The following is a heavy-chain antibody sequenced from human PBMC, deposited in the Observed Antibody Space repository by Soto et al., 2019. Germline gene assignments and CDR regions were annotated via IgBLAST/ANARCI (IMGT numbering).Heavy chain of an antibody. CDR3: ARGEGAMVTYYYYGMDV. CDR1: GGTFSSYA. D-gene: IGHD5-18*01. CDR2: IIPIFGTA. Sequence: SVKVSCKASGGTFSSYAISWVRQAPGQGLEWMGGIIPIFGTANYAQKFQGRVTITADESTSTAYMELSSLRSEDTAVYYCARGEGAMVTYYYYGMDVWGQGTTVTVS. V-gene: IGHV1-69*13. J-gene: IGHJ6*02.